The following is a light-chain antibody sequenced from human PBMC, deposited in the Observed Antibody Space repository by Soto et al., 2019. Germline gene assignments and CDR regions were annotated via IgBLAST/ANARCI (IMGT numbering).Light chain of an antibody. Sequence: EIVLTQTPGTLSLSPGERATLSCRASQSVTSSHLAWYQQKPGQAPRLLIYGASTRATGIPDRFSGSGSDTYFSLTVRRLEPEDFAMYYCLLYFSPDRYTFGPGTKVQIK. CDR2: GAS. CDR3: LLYFSPDRYT. V-gene: IGKV3-20*01. J-gene: IGKJ3*01. CDR1: QSVTSSH.